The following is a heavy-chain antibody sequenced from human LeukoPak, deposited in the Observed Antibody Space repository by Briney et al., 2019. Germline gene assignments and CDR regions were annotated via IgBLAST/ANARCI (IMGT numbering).Heavy chain of an antibody. CDR1: GGSISSGGYS. Sequence: PSQTLSLTCAVSGGSISSGGYSWSWIRQPPGKGLEWIGYIYHSVSTYYNPSLKSRVTISVDRSKNQFSLKLSSVTAADTAVYYCARVGDSSGYYYWYFDLWGRGTLVTVSS. J-gene: IGHJ2*01. CDR3: ARVGDSSGYYYWYFDL. CDR2: IYHSVST. V-gene: IGHV4-30-2*01. D-gene: IGHD3-22*01.